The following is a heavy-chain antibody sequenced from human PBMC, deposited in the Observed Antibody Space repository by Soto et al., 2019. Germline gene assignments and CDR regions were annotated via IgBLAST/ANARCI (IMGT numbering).Heavy chain of an antibody. CDR2: IYYSGST. Sequence: NPSETLSLTCAVSGYSISSSNWWGWIRQPPGKGLEWIGYIYYSGSTYYNPSLKSRVTMSVDTSKNQFSLKLSSVTAADTAVYYCARSYYDLLTGYDFDYWGQGTLVTVSS. V-gene: IGHV4-28*01. CDR1: GYSISSSNW. D-gene: IGHD3-9*01. CDR3: ARSYYDLLTGYDFDY. J-gene: IGHJ4*02.